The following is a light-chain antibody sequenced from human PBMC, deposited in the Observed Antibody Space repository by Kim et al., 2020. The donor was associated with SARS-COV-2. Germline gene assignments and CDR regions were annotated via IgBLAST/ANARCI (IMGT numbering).Light chain of an antibody. J-gene: IGKJ2*01. CDR1: HYITIY. V-gene: IGKV1-39*01. Sequence: ASEGDKVTITCRASHYITIYLNWYQLKPGKAPKLLIYGATTLQSGVPLRFSGSGVGTDFNLTITSLHADDSATYFCQQSYRTPPYTFGQGTKLEI. CDR3: QQSYRTPPYT. CDR2: GAT.